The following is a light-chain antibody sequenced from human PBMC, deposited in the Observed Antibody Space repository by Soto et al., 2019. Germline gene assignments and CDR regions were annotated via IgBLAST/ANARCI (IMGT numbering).Light chain of an antibody. CDR2: EGS. Sequence: QSALTQPASVSGSPGQSITISCTGTSSDVGIYNLVSWYQQHPGKAPKLMIYEGSKRPSGVSNRFSGSKSGNTASLTVSGLQAEDEADYYCCSYAGGGTWVFGGGTKLTVL. CDR1: SSDVGIYNL. V-gene: IGLV2-23*01. CDR3: CSYAGGGTWV. J-gene: IGLJ3*02.